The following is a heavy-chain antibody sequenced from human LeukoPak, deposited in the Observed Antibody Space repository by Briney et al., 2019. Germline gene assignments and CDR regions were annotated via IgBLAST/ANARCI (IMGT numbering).Heavy chain of an antibody. Sequence: ASVKVSCKASGYTFTGYYMHWVRQAPGQGLEWMGWINPNSGGTNYAQKLQGWVTMTRDTSISTAYMELSRLRSDDTAVYYCARDPGYSGYDLDYWGQGTLVTVSS. CDR3: ARDPGYSGYDLDY. D-gene: IGHD5-12*01. J-gene: IGHJ4*02. CDR1: GYTFTGYY. CDR2: INPNSGGT. V-gene: IGHV1-2*04.